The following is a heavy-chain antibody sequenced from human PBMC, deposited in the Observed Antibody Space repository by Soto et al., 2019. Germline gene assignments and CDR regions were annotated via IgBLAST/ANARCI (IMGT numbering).Heavy chain of an antibody. Sequence: QVQLVESGGGLVKPGGSLRLSCAASGFTFSDYYMTWIRQAPGKGLEWVSYIGSGGGTIYYADSVKVRFTISSDNAKNSPYLQMNSLRAEDTAVYYCARRRDFLDSWGQGTLVTVSS. CDR1: GFTFSDYY. J-gene: IGHJ4*02. V-gene: IGHV3-11*01. CDR3: ARRRDFLDS. CDR2: IGSGGGTI. D-gene: IGHD3-3*01.